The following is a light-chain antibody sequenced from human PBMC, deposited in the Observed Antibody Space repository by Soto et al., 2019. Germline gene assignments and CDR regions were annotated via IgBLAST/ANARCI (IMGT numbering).Light chain of an antibody. Sequence: QSVLTQPASVSGSPGQSITISFTGTSSYVGGYNYVSWYQQHPGKAPELMIYEVSNRPSGVSNRFSGSKSGNTASLTISGLQAEDEADYYCSSYTSSSTLVFGTGTKVTVL. CDR1: SSYVGGYNY. CDR3: SSYTSSSTLV. V-gene: IGLV2-14*01. CDR2: EVS. J-gene: IGLJ1*01.